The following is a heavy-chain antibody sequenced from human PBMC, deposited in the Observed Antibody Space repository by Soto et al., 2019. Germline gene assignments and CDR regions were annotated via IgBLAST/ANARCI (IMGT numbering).Heavy chain of an antibody. CDR2: ISAYNGNT. CDR1: GYTFTSYG. CDR3: ASFSIAAADPYGMDV. D-gene: IGHD6-13*01. Sequence: QVQLVQSGAEVKKPGASVKVSCKASGYTFTSYGISWVRQAPGQGLEWMGWISAYNGNTNYAQKLQGRVTMTTDTSTSTAYMELRSVRSDDTAVYYFASFSIAAADPYGMDVWGQGTTVTVSS. V-gene: IGHV1-18*01. J-gene: IGHJ6*02.